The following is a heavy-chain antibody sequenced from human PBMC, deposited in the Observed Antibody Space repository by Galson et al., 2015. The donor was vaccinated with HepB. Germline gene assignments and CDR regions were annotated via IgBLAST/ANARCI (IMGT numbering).Heavy chain of an antibody. V-gene: IGHV1-3*01. D-gene: IGHD6-19*01. CDR1: GYTFTSYA. Sequence: SVKVSCKASGYTFTSYAMHWVRQAPGQRLEWMGWINAGNGNTKYSQKFQGRVTITRDTSASTAYMELSSLRSEDTAVYYCARDRQWLVRLFDYWGQGTLVAVSS. CDR2: INAGNGNT. CDR3: ARDRQWLVRLFDY. J-gene: IGHJ4*02.